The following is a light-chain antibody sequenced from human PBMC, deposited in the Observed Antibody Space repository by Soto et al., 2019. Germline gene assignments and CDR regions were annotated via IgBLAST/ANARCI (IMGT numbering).Light chain of an antibody. CDR1: TSNIGNNN. CDR3: AAWDDSLNGVI. CDR2: ANN. V-gene: IGLV1-44*01. Sequence: QSVLTQPPSASGTPGLRVTISCSGGTSNIGNNNVNWYQHLPGTAPKLLIYANNQRPSGVPDRFSASKSGTPASLAISGLQSEDEADYYCAAWDDSLNGVIFGGGTKLTVL. J-gene: IGLJ2*01.